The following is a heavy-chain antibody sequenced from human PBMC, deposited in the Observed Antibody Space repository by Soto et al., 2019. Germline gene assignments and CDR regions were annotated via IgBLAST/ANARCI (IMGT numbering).Heavy chain of an antibody. CDR3: AKRVVQAADPDAFDI. Sequence: QVQLVESGGGVVQPGRSLRLSCAASGFTFSSYGMHWVRQAPGKGLEWVAVISYDGSNKYYADSVKGRFTISRDNSKNTLYLQMNSLRAEDTAVYYCAKRVVQAADPDAFDIWGQGTMVTVSS. D-gene: IGHD2-2*01. CDR1: GFTFSSYG. J-gene: IGHJ3*02. CDR2: ISYDGSNK. V-gene: IGHV3-30*18.